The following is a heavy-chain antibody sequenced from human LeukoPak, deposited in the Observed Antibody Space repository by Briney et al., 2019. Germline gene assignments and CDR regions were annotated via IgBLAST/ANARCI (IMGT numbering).Heavy chain of an antibody. CDR2: INPNSGGT. CDR1: GYTFTGYY. J-gene: IGHJ6*02. Sequence: ASVKVSCTASGYTFTGYYVHWVRQAPGQGLEWMGWINPNSGGTNYAQKFQGWVTMTRDTSISTAYMELSRLRSDDTAVYYCAREESSSSLYYYYGMDVWGQGTTVTVSS. D-gene: IGHD6-6*01. V-gene: IGHV1-2*04. CDR3: AREESSSSLYYYYGMDV.